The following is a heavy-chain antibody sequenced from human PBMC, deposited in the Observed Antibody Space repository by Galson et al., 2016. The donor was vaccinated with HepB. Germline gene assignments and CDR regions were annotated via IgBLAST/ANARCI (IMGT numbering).Heavy chain of an antibody. Sequence: LSLTCTVSGGSISSGDYYWSWIRQPPGKGLEWVGYIYYTGSTYYKPSLKSRVTISVDASRNQFSLKLTSVTAADTAVYYCTRGRRAAAIWGQGTLVTVSS. D-gene: IGHD2-2*01. CDR1: GGSISSGDYY. CDR3: TRGRRAAAI. J-gene: IGHJ4*02. V-gene: IGHV4-30-4*01. CDR2: IYYTGST.